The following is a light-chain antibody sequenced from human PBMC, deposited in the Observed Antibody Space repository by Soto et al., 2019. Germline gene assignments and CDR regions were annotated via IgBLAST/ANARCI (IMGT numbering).Light chain of an antibody. J-gene: IGKJ4*01. CDR3: QQLKSYPFT. V-gene: IGKV1-9*01. CDR1: QGISSY. Sequence: DIQLTQSPSFLSASVGDRVTITCRASQGISSYLAWYQQEPGKAPKPLIYAASTLKSGVPSRFRGSGSGTEFTLTISSLQPEDFATYYCQQLKSYPFTFGGGTKVEIK. CDR2: AAS.